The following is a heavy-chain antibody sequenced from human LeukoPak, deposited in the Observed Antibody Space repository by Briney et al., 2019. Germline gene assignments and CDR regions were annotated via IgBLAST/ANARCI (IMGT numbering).Heavy chain of an antibody. J-gene: IGHJ3*02. CDR2: IKSKTDGGTT. V-gene: IGHV3-15*01. Sequence: GGSLRLSCAASGFTFSNAWMSWVRQAPGKGLEWVGRIKSKTDGGTTDYAAPVKGRFTISRDDSKNTLYLQMNSLKTEDTAVYYCTRGSSGWHDAFDIWGQGTMVTVSS. CDR3: TRGSSGWHDAFDI. CDR1: GFTFSNAW. D-gene: IGHD6-19*01.